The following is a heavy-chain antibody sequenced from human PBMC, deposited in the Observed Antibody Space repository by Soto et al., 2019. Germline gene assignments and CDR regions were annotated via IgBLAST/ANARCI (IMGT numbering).Heavy chain of an antibody. CDR3: ARDRYGDKAFDY. CDR1: GFTFSDYY. Sequence: AGGSLRLSCAASGFTFSDYYMSWIRQAPGKGLEWVSYISSSGSAIYYADSVKGRFAISRDNAKNSLYLQMNSLRAEDTAVYYCARDRYGDKAFDYWGQGTLVTVSS. J-gene: IGHJ4*02. V-gene: IGHV3-11*01. D-gene: IGHD4-17*01. CDR2: ISSSGSAI.